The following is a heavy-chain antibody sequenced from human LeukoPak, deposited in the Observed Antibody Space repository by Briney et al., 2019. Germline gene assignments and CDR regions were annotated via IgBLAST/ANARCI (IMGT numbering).Heavy chain of an antibody. J-gene: IGHJ5*02. Sequence: SETLSLTCSVSGGSISSSSDYWGWVRQPPGKGLEWIGSIYHSETTYYNPSLKSRVIISVDTSKIQFSLKLSSVTAADTAVYYCGRPNPDSSGYYGSFDPWGQGILVTVSS. D-gene: IGHD3-22*01. CDR1: GGSISSSSDY. CDR3: GRPNPDSSGYYGSFDP. V-gene: IGHV4-39*01. CDR2: IYHSETT.